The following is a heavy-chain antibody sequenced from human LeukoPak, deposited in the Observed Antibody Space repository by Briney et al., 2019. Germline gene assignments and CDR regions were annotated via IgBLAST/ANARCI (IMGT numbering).Heavy chain of an antibody. D-gene: IGHD3-3*01. CDR2: INHSGST. Sequence: SETLSLTCAVYGGSFSGYYWSWIRQPPGKGLEWVGEINHSGSTNYNPSLKSRVTISVDTSKNQFSLKLSSVTAADTAVYYCARVEDFWSGYYLDYWGQGTLVTVSS. CDR1: GGSFSGYY. V-gene: IGHV4-34*01. J-gene: IGHJ4*02. CDR3: ARVEDFWSGYYLDY.